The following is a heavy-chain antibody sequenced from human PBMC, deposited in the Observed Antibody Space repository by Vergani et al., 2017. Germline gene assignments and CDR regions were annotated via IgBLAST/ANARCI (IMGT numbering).Heavy chain of an antibody. CDR1: GYTFTGYY. Sequence: QVQLVQSGAEVKKPGASVKVSCKASGYTFTGYYMHWVRQAPGQGLEWMGWINPNSGGTNYAQKFQGRVTMTRDTSISTAYMELSRLRSDDTAVYYCARGYCSGGSCYHFDYWGQGTLVTVSS. CDR3: ARGYCSGGSCYHFDY. D-gene: IGHD2-15*01. V-gene: IGHV1-2*02. J-gene: IGHJ4*02. CDR2: INPNSGGT.